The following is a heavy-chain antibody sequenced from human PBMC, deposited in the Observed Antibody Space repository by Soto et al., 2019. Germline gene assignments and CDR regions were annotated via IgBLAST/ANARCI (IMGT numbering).Heavy chain of an antibody. J-gene: IGHJ6*02. CDR3: SIDVFSSHCSGMAV. CDR1: GFTFSSSG. CDR2: ISYDGSDK. Sequence: PGGSLRLSCAASGFTFSSSGTHWVPQAPGKGLGWLAVISYDGSDKYFADSVKGRFTVSRDNSKNTLFLQMSSLGAEDTAVYYCSIDVFSSHCSGMAVWGQGTKVTVSS. V-gene: IGHV3-30*03.